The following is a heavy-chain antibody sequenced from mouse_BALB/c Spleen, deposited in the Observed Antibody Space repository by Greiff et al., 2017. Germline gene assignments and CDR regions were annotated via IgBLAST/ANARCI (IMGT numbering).Heavy chain of an antibody. D-gene: IGHD2-4*01. J-gene: IGHJ4*01. Sequence: QVQLKESGPGLVAPSQTLSITCTVSGFSLTGYGVNWVRQPPGKGLEWLGKIWGDGSTNYNSALKSRLSISKDTSKSQIYLKMNSLQTDVTARYYCARDLDYGGGDCAMDYWGQGTSVTVSS. CDR1: GFSLTGYG. CDR2: IWGDGST. CDR3: ARDLDYGGGDCAMDY. V-gene: IGHV2-6-7*01.